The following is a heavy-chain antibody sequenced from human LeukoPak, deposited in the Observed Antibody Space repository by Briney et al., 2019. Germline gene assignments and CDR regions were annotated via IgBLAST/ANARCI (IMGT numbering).Heavy chain of an antibody. V-gene: IGHV4-59*08. J-gene: IGHJ4*02. CDR2: IYYSGST. D-gene: IGHD4-17*01. CDR3: ARRDTTVTFDY. Sequence: SETLFLTCTVSGGSISSYYWSWIRQPPGKGLEWIGYIYYSGSTNYNPSLKSRVTISVDTSKNQFSLKLSSVTAADTAVYYCARRDTTVTFDYWGQGTLVTVSS. CDR1: GGSISSYY.